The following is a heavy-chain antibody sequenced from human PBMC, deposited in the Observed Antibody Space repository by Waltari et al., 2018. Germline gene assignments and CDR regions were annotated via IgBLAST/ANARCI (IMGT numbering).Heavy chain of an antibody. D-gene: IGHD1-26*01. V-gene: IGHV3-21*01. CDR2: ISRSRGNI. J-gene: IGHJ6*02. Sequence: EVQLVESGGGLVKPGGSLRLSCAASGFTFSSSSMNWVRQAAGKGMEWGSSISRSRGNIYYANSGKGRFTISGDNAKNSLYLKMNSLRAEDTAVYYCAREEGSGSYRNPFRASTDYYGMDVWGQGTTVTVSS. CDR3: AREEGSGSYRNPFRASTDYYGMDV. CDR1: GFTFSSSS.